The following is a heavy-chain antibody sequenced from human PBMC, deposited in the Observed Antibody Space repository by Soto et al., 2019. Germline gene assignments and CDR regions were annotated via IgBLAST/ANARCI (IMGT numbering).Heavy chain of an antibody. Sequence: QVHLVQSGAEVKKPGASVKVSCQASGYTFNIFAMHWVRQAPGQRLEWMGWIHAGNGSTKYSQKFQGRITITRDSSAFTTYLELSSPRSEDTGVYYCARDGITYGPAPVIYFDLWGQGTLVAVSS. CDR1: GYTFNIFA. J-gene: IGHJ4*02. CDR2: IHAGNGST. V-gene: IGHV1-3*01. CDR3: ARDGITYGPAPVIYFDL. D-gene: IGHD3-10*01.